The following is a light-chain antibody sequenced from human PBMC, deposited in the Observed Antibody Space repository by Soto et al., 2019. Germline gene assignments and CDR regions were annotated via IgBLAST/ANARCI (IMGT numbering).Light chain of an antibody. Sequence: QSVLTQPASVSGSPGQSITISCTGTSSDVGGYNYVSWYQQHPGTAPKLIIYDVNDRPSGVSHRFSGSKSGTSASLAITGLQAEDEADYYCQSYDSSLSVLYVFGTGTKVTVL. J-gene: IGLJ1*01. CDR1: SSDVGGYNY. V-gene: IGLV2-14*03. CDR2: DVN. CDR3: QSYDSSLSVLYV.